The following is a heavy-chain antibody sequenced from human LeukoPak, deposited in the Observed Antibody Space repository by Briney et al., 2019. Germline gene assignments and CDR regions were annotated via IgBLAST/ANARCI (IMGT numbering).Heavy chain of an antibody. CDR3: AKDVCDSSTSCYAYYYYYYMDV. Sequence: PGGSLRLSCAASGFTFSSYAMSGVRQAPGKGLECVSTISGSGGGTYYADSVKGRFTISRDNSKNTLYLQMISLRAEDTAVYYCAKDVCDSSTSCYAYYYYYYMDVWGKGTTVTVSS. V-gene: IGHV3-23*01. J-gene: IGHJ6*03. D-gene: IGHD2-2*01. CDR1: GFTFSSYA. CDR2: ISGSGGGT.